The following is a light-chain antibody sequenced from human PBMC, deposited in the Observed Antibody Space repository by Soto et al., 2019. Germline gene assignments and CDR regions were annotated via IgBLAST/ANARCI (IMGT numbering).Light chain of an antibody. CDR3: QHRRSWPLT. J-gene: IGKJ4*01. CDR2: DAS. Sequence: EIVLTQSPATLSLSPGERATISCRASQSVSRFFVWYQQKRGQPPRLLIYDASIRATGIPVRFSGSGSGTDFTLTISSVEPEDFAVYYCQHRRSWPLTFGGGTTVEMK. CDR1: QSVSRF. V-gene: IGKV3-11*01.